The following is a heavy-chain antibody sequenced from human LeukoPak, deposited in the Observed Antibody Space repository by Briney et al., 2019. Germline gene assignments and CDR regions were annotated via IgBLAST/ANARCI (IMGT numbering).Heavy chain of an antibody. J-gene: IGHJ3*01. CDR2: IDNDGSST. V-gene: IGHV3-74*01. Sequence: GGSLRLSCEASGFTLSNYWMYWVPEAPGKGLVWVSRIDNDGSSTIYADSVRGRFTISRDNAKNTLYLQMNSLRADDTAVYYCTRRRDREAFDLWGQGTMVTVSS. CDR3: TRRRDREAFDL. D-gene: IGHD1-14*01. CDR1: GFTLSNYW.